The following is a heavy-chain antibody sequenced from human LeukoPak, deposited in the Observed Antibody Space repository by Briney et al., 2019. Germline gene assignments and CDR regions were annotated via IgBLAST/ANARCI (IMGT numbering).Heavy chain of an antibody. J-gene: IGHJ4*02. D-gene: IGHD4-17*01. CDR3: ARGEDGTGDYRPTYFDS. CDR2: INHGGGT. V-gene: IGHV4-34*01. CDR1: GGSFSDYF. Sequence: IPSETLSLTCAVYGGSFSDYFWNWIRQTPGKGLEWIGEINHGGGTNYNLSLKSRATISVDTSKKQFSLNLTSVTAADTAVYYCARGEDGTGDYRPTYFDSWGQGTLVTVSS.